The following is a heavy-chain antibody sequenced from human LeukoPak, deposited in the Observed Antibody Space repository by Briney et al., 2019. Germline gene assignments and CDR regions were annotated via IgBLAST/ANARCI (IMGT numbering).Heavy chain of an antibody. CDR2: ISYDGSNK. J-gene: IGHJ6*02. CDR3: AKVGSGFPLGMDV. Sequence: GGSLRLSCAASGFTFSSYAMHWVRQAPGKGLEWVAVISYDGSNKYYADSVKGRFTISRDNSKNTLYLQMNCLRAEDTAVYYCAKVGSGFPLGMDVWGQGTTVTVSS. CDR1: GFTFSSYA. V-gene: IGHV3-30-3*01. D-gene: IGHD6-19*01.